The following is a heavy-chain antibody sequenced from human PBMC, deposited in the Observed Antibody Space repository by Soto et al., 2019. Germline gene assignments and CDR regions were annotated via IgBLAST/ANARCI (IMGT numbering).Heavy chain of an antibody. CDR3: ARVPYCSSTSCYSYFDY. D-gene: IGHD2-2*01. Sequence: ASVKVSCKASGGTFSSYAISWVRQAPGQGLEWMGGIIPIFGTANYAQKFQGRVTITADESTSTAYMELSSLRSEDTAVYYCARVPYCSSTSCYSYFDYWGQGTLVTVSS. J-gene: IGHJ4*02. CDR2: IIPIFGTA. V-gene: IGHV1-69*01. CDR1: GGTFSSYA.